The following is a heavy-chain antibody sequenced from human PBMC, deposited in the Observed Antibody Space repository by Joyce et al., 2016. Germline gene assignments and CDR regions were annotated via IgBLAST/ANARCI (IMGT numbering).Heavy chain of an antibody. CDR3: VAERSGTGRFDV. CDR1: AYTFTGYY. CDR2: INSDSGAP. V-gene: IGHV1-2*04. D-gene: IGHD1-1*01. Sequence: QVQLVQSGAEVTKPGASVKVSCKASAYTFTGYYIHWVRQAPGQGLEWMGCINSDSGAPSYAHKFEGWVTMTRDTSITTAYMELNRLTSDDTARYFCVAERSGTGRFDVWGQGTVVTVSS. J-gene: IGHJ3*01.